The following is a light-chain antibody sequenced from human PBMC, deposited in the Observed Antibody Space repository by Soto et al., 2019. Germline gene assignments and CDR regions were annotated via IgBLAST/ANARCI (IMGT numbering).Light chain of an antibody. Sequence: QSVLTQPASVSGSPGQSITISCTGTSSDVGGYKYVSWYQQRPGKAPKLMIYEVTNRPSGVSDRFSGSKSGNTASLTISGLQAEDEADYYCSSYTTNSTVVFGRGTQLTVL. CDR1: SSDVGGYKY. CDR2: EVT. J-gene: IGLJ2*01. CDR3: SSYTTNSTVV. V-gene: IGLV2-14*01.